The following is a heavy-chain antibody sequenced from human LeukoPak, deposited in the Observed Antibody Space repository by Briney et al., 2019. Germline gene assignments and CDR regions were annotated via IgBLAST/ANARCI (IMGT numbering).Heavy chain of an antibody. J-gene: IGHJ4*02. CDR1: GGSISSGGYY. Sequence: SQTLSLTCTVSGGSISSGGYYWSWIRQHPGKGLEWIGYIYYSGSTYYNPSLKSRVTISVDTSKNQFSLKLSSVTAADTAVYYCARAHGGAVAGYFDYWGQGTLVTVSS. CDR2: IYYSGST. CDR3: ARAHGGAVAGYFDY. D-gene: IGHD6-19*01. V-gene: IGHV4-31*03.